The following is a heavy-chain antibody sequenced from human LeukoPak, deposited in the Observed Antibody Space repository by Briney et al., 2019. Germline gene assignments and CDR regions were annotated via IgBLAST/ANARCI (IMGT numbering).Heavy chain of an antibody. CDR1: GFTFSFYT. V-gene: IGHV3-30-3*01. CDR2: ISYDGINK. D-gene: IGHD3-22*01. CDR3: ARIHSLYYYDSSGYGAFDI. J-gene: IGHJ3*02. Sequence: PGGSLRLSCAASGFTFSFYTIHWVRQAPGKGLEGVAVISYDGINKYYADSVKGRFTISRDNSKSTLYLQMNSLRAEDTAVYYCARIHSLYYYDSSGYGAFDIWGQGTMVTVSS.